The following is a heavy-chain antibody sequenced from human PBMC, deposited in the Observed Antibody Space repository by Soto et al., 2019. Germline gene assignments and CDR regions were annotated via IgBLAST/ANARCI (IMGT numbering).Heavy chain of an antibody. J-gene: IGHJ6*02. CDR3: AKALSGSGADYYYYYGMDV. V-gene: IGHV3-30*18. Sequence: GGSLRLSGAASGFTFSSYGMHWVRQAPGKGLGWVAVISYDGSNKYYADSVKGRFTISRDNSKNTLYLQMNSLRAEDTAVYYCAKALSGSGADYYYYYGMDVWGQGTTVTVSS. CDR2: ISYDGSNK. D-gene: IGHD3-10*01. CDR1: GFTFSSYG.